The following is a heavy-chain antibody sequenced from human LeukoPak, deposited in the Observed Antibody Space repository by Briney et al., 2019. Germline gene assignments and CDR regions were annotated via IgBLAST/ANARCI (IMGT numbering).Heavy chain of an antibody. J-gene: IGHJ4*02. D-gene: IGHD3-10*01. CDR3: AKYTSGTSYRGLDQ. CDR2: IYAGGSA. CDR1: GFTVRSTY. Sequence: GGSLRLSCAASGFTVRSTYMSWVRQAPGKGLEWVSIIYAGGSAYYADSVKGRFTISRDDSKNTVYLQMNSLRAEDTAVYSCAKYTSGTSYRGLDQWGQGTLVTVSS. V-gene: IGHV3-53*01.